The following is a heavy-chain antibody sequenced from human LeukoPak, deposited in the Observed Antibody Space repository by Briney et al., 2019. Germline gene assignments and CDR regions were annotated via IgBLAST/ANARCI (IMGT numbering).Heavy chain of an antibody. CDR2: IFADDLT. CDR1: GFSVSDHY. V-gene: IGHV3-53*01. CDR3: AKEPATRWLATFDY. Sequence: GGSLRLSCVVSGFSVSDHYMSWVRQAPGKGLQWLSVIFADDLTYYEDSVKGRFTISRDNSKNTLYLQMNSLRAEDTAVYYCAKEPATRWLATFDYWGQGTLVTVSS. J-gene: IGHJ4*02. D-gene: IGHD6-19*01.